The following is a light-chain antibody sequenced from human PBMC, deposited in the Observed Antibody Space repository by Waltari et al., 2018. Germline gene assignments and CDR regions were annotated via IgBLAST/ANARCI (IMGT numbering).Light chain of an antibody. CDR1: NIERRS. CDR2: DDI. J-gene: IGLJ1*01. V-gene: IGLV3-21*02. CDR3: QIWDTLSHHFV. Sequence: SFVLTQPPSVSVAPGQTARITCGGNNIERRSINWYQQKPGQAPVLVVYDDIDRPSWLPVRLSGSKSGNTATLSITRVEAGDEADYYCQIWDTLSHHFVFGAGTKVTVL.